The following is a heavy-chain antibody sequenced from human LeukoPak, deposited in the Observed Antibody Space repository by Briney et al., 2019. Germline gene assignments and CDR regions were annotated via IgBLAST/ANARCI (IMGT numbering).Heavy chain of an antibody. Sequence: NSSETLSLTCAVSGYSISSGYYWGWLRQPPGKGLEWIGSIYHSESPYYNPSLKSRVTISVDTSKNQFSLKLSSVTAADAAVYYCARLGVVQAAISIDYWGQGTLVTVSS. CDR2: IYHSESP. CDR1: GYSISSGYY. V-gene: IGHV4-38-2*01. D-gene: IGHD2-2*02. J-gene: IGHJ4*02. CDR3: ARLGVVQAAISIDY.